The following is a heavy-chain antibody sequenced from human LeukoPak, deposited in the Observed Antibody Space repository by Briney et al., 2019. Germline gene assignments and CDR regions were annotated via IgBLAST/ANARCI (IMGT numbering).Heavy chain of an antibody. J-gene: IGHJ4*02. V-gene: IGHV4-34*01. CDR3: ARGGYAKPLDHFDY. D-gene: IGHD5-12*01. CDR1: GFTFNSYN. CDR2: INHGGST. Sequence: GSLRLSCAASGFTFNSYNMNWVRQAPGKGLEWIGEINHGGSTNYNPSLKSRVTMSVDTSKNQFSLKVDSVTAADTAVYFCARGGYAKPLDHFDYWGQGTLVTVSS.